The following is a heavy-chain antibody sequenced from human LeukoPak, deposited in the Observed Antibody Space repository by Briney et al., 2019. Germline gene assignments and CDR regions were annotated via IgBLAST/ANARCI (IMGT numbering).Heavy chain of an antibody. CDR1: GYTFTSYY. J-gene: IGHJ5*02. V-gene: IGHV1-8*02. Sequence: GASVKVSCKASGYTFTSYYMHWVRQAPGQGLEWMGWMNPNSGNTGYAQKFQGRVTMTRNTSISTAYMELSSLRSEDTAVYYCARDDYGSGSYYESWGQGTLVTASS. CDR2: MNPNSGNT. CDR3: ARDDYGSGSYYES. D-gene: IGHD3-10*01.